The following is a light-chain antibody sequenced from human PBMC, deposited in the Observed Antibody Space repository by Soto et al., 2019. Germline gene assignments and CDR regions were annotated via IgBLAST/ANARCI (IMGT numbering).Light chain of an antibody. CDR3: QPYSNSPQFT. J-gene: IGKJ3*01. Sequence: ELVLTQSPGTLSLSPGERATLSCRASQSVRNNYLAWYQQRPGQAPRLLIYGASQRATGIPDRFSGSGSGTDFPLTLSSLEPEDFAVSYCQPYSNSPQFTSGPGTKVDIK. CDR1: QSVRNNY. V-gene: IGKV3-20*01. CDR2: GAS.